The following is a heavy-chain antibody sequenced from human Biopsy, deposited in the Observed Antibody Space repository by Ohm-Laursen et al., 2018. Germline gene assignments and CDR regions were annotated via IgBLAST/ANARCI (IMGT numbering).Heavy chain of an antibody. V-gene: IGHV4-59*08. CDR1: GDSINSSY. CDR2: ISNSGNT. D-gene: IGHD2-15*01. CDR3: ARRGSGGRSFDY. J-gene: IGHJ4*02. Sequence: GTLSLTCTVSGDSINSSYWSWIRQPPGKGLEWIGFISNSGNTNYNPYLKSRVTISVDTSKNQISLKLDSVTVADTAVFYCARRGSGGRSFDYWGQGSLVTVSS.